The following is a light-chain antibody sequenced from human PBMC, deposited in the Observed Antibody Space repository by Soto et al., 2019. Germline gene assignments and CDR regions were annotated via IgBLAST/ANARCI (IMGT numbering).Light chain of an antibody. Sequence: EIVLPQSPVTLSLSPGERATLSCRASQSVRTYLAWYQVKPGQAPRLLIYDASSRASGVPARLSGSGSGTDFTLTISSLEPEDFALYYCQQRNSWPPSTFGQGTRLEI. CDR1: QSVRTY. J-gene: IGKJ5*01. CDR3: QQRNSWPPST. V-gene: IGKV3-11*01. CDR2: DAS.